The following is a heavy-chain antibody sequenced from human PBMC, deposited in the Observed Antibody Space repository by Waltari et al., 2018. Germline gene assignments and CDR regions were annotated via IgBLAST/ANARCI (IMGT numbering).Heavy chain of an antibody. V-gene: IGHV4-4*02. CDR1: GGSISRSNW. Sequence: QVQLQESGPGLVKPSGTLSLTCAVSGGSISRSNWWTWVRQPPGKGLEWIGEIDHNGNTNYNPSLKSRVTISVDKSKNEFSLRLRSVTAADTAGYYCARVILGATDDYSYAMDVWGQGITVTVSS. J-gene: IGHJ6*02. D-gene: IGHD1-26*01. CDR2: IDHNGNT. CDR3: ARVILGATDDYSYAMDV.